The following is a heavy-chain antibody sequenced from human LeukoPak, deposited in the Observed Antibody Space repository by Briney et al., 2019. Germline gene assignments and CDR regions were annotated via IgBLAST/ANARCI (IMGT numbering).Heavy chain of an antibody. V-gene: IGHV5-51*01. J-gene: IGHJ4*02. D-gene: IGHD3-22*01. CDR1: GYSFTSYW. CDR3: ARLSSDSSGYYHLFDY. Sequence: GESPKISCKGSGYSFTSYWIGWVRQMPGKGLEWMGIIYPGDSDTRYSPSFQGQVTISADKSISTAYLQWSSLKASDTAMYYCARLSSDSSGYYHLFDYWGQGTLVTVSS. CDR2: IYPGDSDT.